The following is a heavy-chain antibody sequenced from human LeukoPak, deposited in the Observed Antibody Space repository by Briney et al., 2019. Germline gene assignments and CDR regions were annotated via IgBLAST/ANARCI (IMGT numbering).Heavy chain of an antibody. CDR1: GYTLTELS. D-gene: IGHD3-10*01. Sequence: GASVKVSCTVSGYTLTELSMHWVRQAPGKGLEWMGGFDPEDGETIYAQKFQGRVTMTEDTSTYTAYMELSSLRSEDTAVYYCATPRDHYYGSHSGFDPWGQGTLVTVSS. J-gene: IGHJ5*02. CDR3: ATPRDHYYGSHSGFDP. V-gene: IGHV1-24*01. CDR2: FDPEDGET.